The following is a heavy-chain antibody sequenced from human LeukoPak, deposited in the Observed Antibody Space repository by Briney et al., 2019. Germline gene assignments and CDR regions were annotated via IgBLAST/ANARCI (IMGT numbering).Heavy chain of an antibody. Sequence: PGGSLRLSCAASGFTFSSYWMHWVRQAPGKGLVWVSRINSDGSSTGYADSVKGRFTISRDNAKNTLYLQMNSLRAEDTAVYYCASESIAAAGEFDYWGQGTLVTVSS. D-gene: IGHD6-13*01. CDR2: INSDGSST. V-gene: IGHV3-74*01. J-gene: IGHJ4*02. CDR1: GFTFSSYW. CDR3: ASESIAAAGEFDY.